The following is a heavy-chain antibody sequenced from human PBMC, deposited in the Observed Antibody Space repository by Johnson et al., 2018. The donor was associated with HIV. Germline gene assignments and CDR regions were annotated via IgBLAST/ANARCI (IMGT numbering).Heavy chain of an antibody. D-gene: IGHD6-13*01. CDR1: GFTFSSYG. J-gene: IGHJ3*02. Sequence: QVQLVESGGGVIQPGRSLRLSCAASGFTFSSYGMHWVRQAPGKGLEWVAVISYDGSNKYYADSVKGLFTISRDNSKNTLYLQMNSLRAEDTAVYYCAKRRGVFFDALDIWGQGTMVTVSS. CDR3: AKRRGVFFDALDI. V-gene: IGHV3-30*18. CDR2: ISYDGSNK.